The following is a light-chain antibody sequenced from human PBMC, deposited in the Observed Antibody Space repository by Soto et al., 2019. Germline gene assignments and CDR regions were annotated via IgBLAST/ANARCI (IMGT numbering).Light chain of an antibody. CDR1: QSINTW. V-gene: IGKV1-5*03. J-gene: IGKJ1*01. Sequence: DIQKTPSPSTLSASVGDRVTITCRASQSINTWLAWYQLKPGRAPKLLIYKASTLESGVPSRFSGSGSGTEFTLTISSLQPDDFATYYCQQYQTYSQFGQGTKVDIK. CDR2: KAS. CDR3: QQYQTYSQ.